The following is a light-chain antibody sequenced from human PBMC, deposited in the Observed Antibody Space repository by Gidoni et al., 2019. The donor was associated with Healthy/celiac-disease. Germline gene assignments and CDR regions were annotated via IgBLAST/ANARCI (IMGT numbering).Light chain of an antibody. J-gene: IGLJ3*02. V-gene: IGLV2-14*01. CDR1: SSYVGGYNY. CDR2: DVS. Sequence: QSALTQPAPVSGSPGQSITISCTGTSSYVGGYNYVSWYQQHPGHAPKLMIYDVSNRPSGFSNRFSGSKSGNTASLTISGLQAEDEADYYCSSYTSSSTRVFGGGTKLTVL. CDR3: SSYTSSSTRV.